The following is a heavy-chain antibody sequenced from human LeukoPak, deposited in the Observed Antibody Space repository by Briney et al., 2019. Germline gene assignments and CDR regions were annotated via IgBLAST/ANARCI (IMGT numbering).Heavy chain of an antibody. CDR2: ISGSGAST. V-gene: IGHV3-23*01. J-gene: IGHJ4*02. CDR1: GFTLSTNA. CDR3: AKDVGKWESLHFFDY. D-gene: IGHD1-26*01. Sequence: GGSLRLSCLTSGFTLSTNAMSWVRQAPGKGLEWISGISGSGASTYYADSVKGRFTISRDDSRNILYLQMNSLRGDDTAVYYCAKDVGKWESLHFFDYWGQGTLVTVSS.